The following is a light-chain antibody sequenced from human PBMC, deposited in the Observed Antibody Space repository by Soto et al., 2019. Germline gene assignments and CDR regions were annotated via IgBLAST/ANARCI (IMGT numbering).Light chain of an antibody. CDR3: HQYYTTPLT. CDR2: WGS. Sequence: IVMTHTPVSLAVSPGESATINCKSSQSVLYSSSNKHYFAGYQQEQGRPSKLLIFWGSTREAGVPDRWSSSGSGRDFTPTISSLQAEDVAIYYCHQYYTTPLTFGGGTKVDI. J-gene: IGKJ4*01. CDR1: QSVLYSSSNKHY. V-gene: IGKV4-1*01.